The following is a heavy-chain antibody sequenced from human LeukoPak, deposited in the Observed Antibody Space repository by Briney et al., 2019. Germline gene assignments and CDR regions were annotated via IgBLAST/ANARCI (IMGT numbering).Heavy chain of an antibody. Sequence: ASVKVSCKASGYTFTSYYMHWVRQAPGQGLEWMGIINPSGGSTSYAQKFQGRVTMTRDMSTSTVYMELSSLRSEDTAVYYCARGDTYYDFWSGSSGIDYWGQGTLVTVSS. CDR1: GYTFTSYY. J-gene: IGHJ4*02. CDR2: INPSGGST. CDR3: ARGDTYYDFWSGSSGIDY. V-gene: IGHV1-46*01. D-gene: IGHD3-3*01.